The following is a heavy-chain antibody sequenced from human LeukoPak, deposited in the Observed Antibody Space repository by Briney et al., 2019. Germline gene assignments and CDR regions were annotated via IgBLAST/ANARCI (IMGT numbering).Heavy chain of an antibody. CDR3: AKNGDRGAYCSGGSCYPYYYYNMDV. CDR2: ISSTGGTA. J-gene: IGHJ6*03. CDR1: GFTFSSYS. Sequence: GGSLRLSCAASGFTFSSYSMNWVRHAPGKGLERVSAISSTGGTAYYADSVKGRFTISRDNSKNTLYLQMNSLRAEDTAIYYCAKNGDRGAYCSGGSCYPYYYYNMDVWGKGTTVTISS. D-gene: IGHD2-15*01. V-gene: IGHV3-23*01.